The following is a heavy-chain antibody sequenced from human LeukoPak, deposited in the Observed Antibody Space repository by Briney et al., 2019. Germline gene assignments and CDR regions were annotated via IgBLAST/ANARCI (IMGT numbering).Heavy chain of an antibody. CDR2: AYHNGNT. J-gene: IGHJ3*02. Sequence: SETLSLTCTVSGVSIRSYYWNWIRQPPGQALEWIGYAYHNGNTKYNPSLKGRVTASVDASKNQISLNLNSVIAADTAVYYCARWRTGVTTLNAFDMWGQGTMVTVSS. CDR3: ARWRTGVTTLNAFDM. D-gene: IGHD4-11*01. CDR1: GVSIRSYY. V-gene: IGHV4-59*01.